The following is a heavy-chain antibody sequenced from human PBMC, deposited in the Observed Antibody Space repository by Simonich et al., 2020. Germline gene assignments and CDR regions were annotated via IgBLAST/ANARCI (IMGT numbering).Heavy chain of an antibody. CDR3: ARHAGFAFDI. J-gene: IGHJ3*02. Sequence: LQLQESGPGLVKPSDTLSLTCTVSGVSISSNSYYLGWIRQPPRKGREWHGSIYYSVSTYYNPSLTSRVTISVDTSKNRFSLKLSSVTAADTAVYYCARHAGFAFDIWGQGTMVTVSS. CDR1: GVSISSNSYY. D-gene: IGHD6-13*01. CDR2: IYYSVST. V-gene: IGHV4-39*01.